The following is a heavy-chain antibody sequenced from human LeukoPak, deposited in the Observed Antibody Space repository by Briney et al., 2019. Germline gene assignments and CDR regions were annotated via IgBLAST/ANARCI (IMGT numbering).Heavy chain of an antibody. Sequence: GGPLRLSCAASGFTFSSYGMHWVRQAPGKGLEGVAFIRYDGSNKYYADSVKGRFTISRDNSKNTMYLQMNSLRAEDTAVYYCTRRLHDSSGDKEWGQGTLVTVSS. J-gene: IGHJ4*02. D-gene: IGHD3-22*01. CDR1: GFTFSSYG. CDR2: IRYDGSNK. V-gene: IGHV3-30*02. CDR3: TRRLHDSSGDKE.